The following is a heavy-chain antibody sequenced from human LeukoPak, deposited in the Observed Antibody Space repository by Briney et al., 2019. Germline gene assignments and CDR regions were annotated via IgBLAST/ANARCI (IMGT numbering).Heavy chain of an antibody. D-gene: IGHD6-19*01. Sequence: GASVKVSCKAFGYTFTGYWMHWVRQAPGQGPEWMGVISPSGGSTIYAQKFKGRVTLTRDMSTSTDYLELSSLRSEDTAVYYCARDGGSDQYYFDQWGQGTLVTVPS. CDR3: ARDGGSDQYYFDQ. CDR1: GYTFTGYW. V-gene: IGHV1-46*01. CDR2: ISPSGGST. J-gene: IGHJ4*02.